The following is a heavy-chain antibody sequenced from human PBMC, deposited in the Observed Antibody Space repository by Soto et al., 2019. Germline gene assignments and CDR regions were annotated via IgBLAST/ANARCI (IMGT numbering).Heavy chain of an antibody. J-gene: IGHJ3*02. CDR2: ISSSSSYI. CDR1: GFTFSSYS. V-gene: IGHV3-21*01. CDR3: ARARELNDYGDYMPQYIPSKDAFDI. Sequence: EVQLVESGGGLVKPGGSLRLSCAASGFTFSSYSMNWVRQAPGKGLEWVSSISSSSSYIYYADSVKGRFTISRDNAKNSLYRQMNSLRAEDTAVYYCARARELNDYGDYMPQYIPSKDAFDIWGQGTMVTVSS. D-gene: IGHD4-17*01.